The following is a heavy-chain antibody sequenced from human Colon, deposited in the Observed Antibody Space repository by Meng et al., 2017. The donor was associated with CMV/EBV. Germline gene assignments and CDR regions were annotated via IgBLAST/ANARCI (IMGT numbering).Heavy chain of an antibody. J-gene: IGHJ4*02. D-gene: IGHD5-18*01. Sequence: GESLKISCAASGFTFSSYGMSWVRQAPGKGLEWVSVLQTAGSTYYADAVKGRFIISRDNSKNAVYLQMNRMTAEDTAVYYCARVGADTALAFDHWGQGTLVTVSS. V-gene: IGHV3-23*03. CDR1: GFTFSSYG. CDR2: LQTAGST. CDR3: ARVGADTALAFDH.